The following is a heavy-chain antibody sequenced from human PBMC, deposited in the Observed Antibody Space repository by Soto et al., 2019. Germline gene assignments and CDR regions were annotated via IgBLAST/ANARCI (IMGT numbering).Heavy chain of an antibody. Sequence: SETLSLTCTVSGGSISSGDYYWSWIRQHPGKGLEWIGYIYYSGSTYYNPSLKSRVTISVDTSKNQFSLKLSSVTAADTAVYYCARDGPSYSNSYYFDYWGQGTLVTVSS. CDR3: ARDGPSYSNSYYFDY. CDR2: IYYSGST. D-gene: IGHD4-4*01. V-gene: IGHV4-31*03. CDR1: GGSISSGDYY. J-gene: IGHJ4*02.